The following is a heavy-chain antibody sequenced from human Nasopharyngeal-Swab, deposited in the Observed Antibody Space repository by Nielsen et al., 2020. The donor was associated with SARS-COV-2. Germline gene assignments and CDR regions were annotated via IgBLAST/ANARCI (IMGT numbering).Heavy chain of an antibody. Sequence: WIRQPPGKGLERIGEINHSGSTNYNPSLKSRVTISVDTSKNQFSLKLSSVTAADTAVYYCASHPAGGGGGDYWGQGTLVTVSS. J-gene: IGHJ4*02. V-gene: IGHV4-34*01. CDR2: INHSGST. CDR3: ASHPAGGGGGDY. D-gene: IGHD2-21*01.